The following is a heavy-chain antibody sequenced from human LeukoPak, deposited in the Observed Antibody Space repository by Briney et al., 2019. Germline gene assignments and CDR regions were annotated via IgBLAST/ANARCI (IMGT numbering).Heavy chain of an antibody. CDR3: ARRDSSGWYVGFRAAYFDY. CDR2: IYYSGST. CDR1: GGSISSSSYY. Sequence: SETLSLTCTVSGGSISSSSYYWGWIRQPPGKGLEWIGSIYYSGSTYYNPSLKSRVTISVDTSKNQFSLKLSSVTAADTAVYYCARRDSSGWYVGFRAAYFDYWGQGTLVTVSS. D-gene: IGHD6-19*01. V-gene: IGHV4-39*07. J-gene: IGHJ4*02.